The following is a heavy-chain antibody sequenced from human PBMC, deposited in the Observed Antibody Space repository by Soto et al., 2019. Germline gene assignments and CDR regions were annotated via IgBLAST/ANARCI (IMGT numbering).Heavy chain of an antibody. CDR1: GYTLTELS. CDR3: ATDWFTLYYYGSGSYPP. V-gene: IGHV1-24*01. J-gene: IGHJ5*02. CDR2: FDPEDGET. Sequence: ASVKVSCKVSGYTLTELSMHWVRQAPGKGLEWMGGFDPEDGETIYAQKFQGRVTMTEDTSTDTAYMELSSLRSEDTAVYYCATDWFTLYYYGSGSYPPWGQGTLVTVSS. D-gene: IGHD3-10*01.